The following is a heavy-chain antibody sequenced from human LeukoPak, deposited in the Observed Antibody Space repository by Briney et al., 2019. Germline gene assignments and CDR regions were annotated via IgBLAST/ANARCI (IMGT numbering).Heavy chain of an antibody. CDR1: GGSISSYY. Sequence: SETLSLTCTVSGGSISSYYWSWLRQPPGKGLEWIGYISYSGSTNYNPCLKSRVTISVDTSKNQFSLKLSSVTAADTAVYYCARTYYDILTGYYPYYLDYWGQGTLVTVSS. CDR2: ISYSGST. CDR3: ARTYYDILTGYYPYYLDY. D-gene: IGHD3-9*01. V-gene: IGHV4-59*01. J-gene: IGHJ4*02.